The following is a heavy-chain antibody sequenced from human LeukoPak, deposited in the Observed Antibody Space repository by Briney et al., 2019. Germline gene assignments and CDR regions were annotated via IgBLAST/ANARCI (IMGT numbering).Heavy chain of an antibody. CDR2: MNPNSGNT. J-gene: IGHJ6*02. V-gene: IGHV1-8*02. Sequence: ASVKVSCKASGYTFTSYDINWVRQATGQGLEWMGWMNPNSGNTGYAQKFQGRVTMTRNTSTSTAYTELSSLRSEDTAVYYCARGLSSTWLRVVYGMDVWGQGTTVIVSS. D-gene: IGHD5-12*01. CDR3: ARGLSSTWLRVVYGMDV. CDR1: GYTFTSYD.